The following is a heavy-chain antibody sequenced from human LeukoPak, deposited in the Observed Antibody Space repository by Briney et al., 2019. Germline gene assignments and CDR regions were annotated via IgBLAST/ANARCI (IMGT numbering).Heavy chain of an antibody. CDR1: GYSISSGYY. J-gene: IGHJ3*02. V-gene: IGHV4-38-2*02. CDR2: IYHSGST. Sequence: ETLSLTCTVSGYSISSGYYWAWIRQPPGKGLEWIGSIYHSGSTYYHPSLKSRVTISVDTSKNQFSLKLSSVTAADTAVYYCARETSYDSSGYYKAFDIWGQGTMVTVSS. D-gene: IGHD3-22*01. CDR3: ARETSYDSSGYYKAFDI.